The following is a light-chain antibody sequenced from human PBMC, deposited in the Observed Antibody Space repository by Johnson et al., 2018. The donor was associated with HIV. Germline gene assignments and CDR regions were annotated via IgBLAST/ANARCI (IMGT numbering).Light chain of an antibody. CDR2: DNN. Sequence: QSVLTQPPSVSAAPGQTVTISCSGSSSNIGNNYVSWYQQLPGRAPKLLIYDNNKRPSGIPDRFSGLKSGTSATLAITGLQTGVEADNYWGTWYSSLLVGVYGTGNKGNVL. CDR3: GTWYSSLLVGV. CDR1: SSNIGNNY. V-gene: IGLV1-51*01. J-gene: IGLJ1*01.